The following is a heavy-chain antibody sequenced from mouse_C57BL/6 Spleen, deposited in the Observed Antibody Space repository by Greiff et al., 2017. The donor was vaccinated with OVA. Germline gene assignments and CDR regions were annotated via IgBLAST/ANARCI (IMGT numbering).Heavy chain of an antibody. J-gene: IGHJ1*03. Sequence: QVQLQQSGAELVRPGASVKLSCKASGYTFTDYYMHWVKQRPGQGLEWIGRIDPESGNTNYNAKFKGKATLTAETSSSTAYLQLSSLTSDAAAVYFGARWANRTDCFYFDYWGKGPTVTVSS. CDR1: GYTFTDYY. CDR2: IDPESGNT. CDR3: ARWANRTDCFYFDY. V-gene: IGHV1-76*01.